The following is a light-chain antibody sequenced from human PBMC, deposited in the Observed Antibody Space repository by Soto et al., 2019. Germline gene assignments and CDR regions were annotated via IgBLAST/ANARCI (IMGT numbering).Light chain of an antibody. CDR2: GAS. CDR1: QSVRSC. Sequence: EILMTQSASTLXACVGDRVNIXCRASQSVRSCFVWFQHKTGKAQKPLFFGASSWESGGSSRFSGSGSVTEFTRTISRLQPEDFATYYGQQYNNYPRSFGQGTKVDIK. CDR3: QQYNNYPRS. V-gene: IGKV1-5*01. J-gene: IGKJ1*01.